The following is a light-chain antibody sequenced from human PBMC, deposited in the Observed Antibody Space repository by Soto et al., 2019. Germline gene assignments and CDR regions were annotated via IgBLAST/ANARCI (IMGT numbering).Light chain of an antibody. CDR1: RSNIGAGYD. V-gene: IGLV1-40*01. CDR3: QSYDNSLSGSGV. Sequence: QLVLTQPPSVSGAPGERVTVSCTGSRSNIGAGYDVHWYQQLPGTAPKLLIYGNNNRPSGVPDRFSGSKSGTSASLAITGLQAEDEADYYCQSYDNSLSGSGVFGGGTKLTVL. J-gene: IGLJ2*01. CDR2: GNN.